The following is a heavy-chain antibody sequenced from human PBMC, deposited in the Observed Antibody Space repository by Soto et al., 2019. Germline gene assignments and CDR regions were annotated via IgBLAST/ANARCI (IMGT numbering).Heavy chain of an antibody. CDR1: GGTFSSYA. J-gene: IGHJ4*02. CDR2: IIPIFGTA. V-gene: IGHV1-69*06. Sequence: ASVKVSCKASGGTFSSYAISWVRQAPGQGLEWMGGIIPIFGTANYAQKFQGRVTITADKSTSTAYMELSSLRSEDTAVYYCASALRYFDSTGYYFDYWGQGTLVTVSS. D-gene: IGHD3-9*01. CDR3: ASALRYFDSTGYYFDY.